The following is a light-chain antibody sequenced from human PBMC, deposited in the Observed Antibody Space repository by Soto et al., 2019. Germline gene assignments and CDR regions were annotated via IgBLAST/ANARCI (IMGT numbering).Light chain of an antibody. V-gene: IGLV1-44*01. Sequence: QSELTQPPSASGTPGQRVTISCSGSSSNIGSNTVNWYQQLPGTAPTLLIYSNNQRPSGVPDRFSGSKSGTSASLAVNGLQSEDEADYYCAAWDDSLNGPLFGGGTKLTVL. CDR2: SNN. CDR3: AAWDDSLNGPL. CDR1: SSNIGSNT. J-gene: IGLJ3*02.